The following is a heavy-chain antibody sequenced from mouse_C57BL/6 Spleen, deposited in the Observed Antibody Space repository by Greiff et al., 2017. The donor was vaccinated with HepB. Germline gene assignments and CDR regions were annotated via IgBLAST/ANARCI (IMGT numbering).Heavy chain of an antibody. J-gene: IGHJ2*01. Sequence: EVKLMESGGGLVKPGGSLKLSCAATGFTFSDYGMHWVRQAPEQGLEWVAYISSGSSTIYYADTVKGRFTFTIDNAKNTLFLQMTSLRSEDTAMYYCARSGYYFGTAYYFDYWGQGTTLTVSS. CDR2: ISSGSSTI. CDR3: ARSGYYFGTAYYFDY. CDR1: GFTFSDYG. D-gene: IGHD1-1*01. V-gene: IGHV5-17*01.